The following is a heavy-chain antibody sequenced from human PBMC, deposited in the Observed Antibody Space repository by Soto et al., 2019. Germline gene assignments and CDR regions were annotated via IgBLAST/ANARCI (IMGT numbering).Heavy chain of an antibody. CDR1: GFTFSNAW. V-gene: IGHV3-15*01. CDR3: TTARYYYDSSGYYLDDALDI. Sequence: GGSLRLSCAASGFTFSNAWMSWVRQAPGKGLEWVGRIKSKTDGGTTDYAAPVKGRFTISRDDSKNTLYLQMNSLKTEDTAVYYCTTARYYYDSSGYYLDDALDIWGQGTMVTVSS. J-gene: IGHJ3*02. D-gene: IGHD3-22*01. CDR2: IKSKTDGGTT.